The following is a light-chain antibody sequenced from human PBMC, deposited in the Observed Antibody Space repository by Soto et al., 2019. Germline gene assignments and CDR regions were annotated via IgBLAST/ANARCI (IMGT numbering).Light chain of an antibody. Sequence: EIVMTQSPASLSVSPGERATLSCRASQSVGTNLAWYQQKPSQAPRLLIYGASTRATDSPARFSGSGSGTEFTLTISSLQSEDFAVYYCQQYKNWPPWTFGQGTKVDI. CDR3: QQYKNWPPWT. CDR1: QSVGTN. V-gene: IGKV3-15*01. J-gene: IGKJ1*01. CDR2: GAS.